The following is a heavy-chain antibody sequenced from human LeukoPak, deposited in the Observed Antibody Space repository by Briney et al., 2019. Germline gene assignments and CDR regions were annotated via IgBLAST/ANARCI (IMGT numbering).Heavy chain of an antibody. J-gene: IGHJ5*02. CDR3: ATGVDLAEIRT. CDR2: FVHTGRL. V-gene: IGHV4-59*11. D-gene: IGHD5-12*01. Sequence: SETLSLTCTGSSDSISSPYWSWIRQPPGKGLEWIAYFVHTGRLVYNPSLTSRATISLDTSKSQFSLTLRSVTAADTAVYYCATGVDLAEIRTWGQGTLVSVSS. CDR1: SDSISSPY.